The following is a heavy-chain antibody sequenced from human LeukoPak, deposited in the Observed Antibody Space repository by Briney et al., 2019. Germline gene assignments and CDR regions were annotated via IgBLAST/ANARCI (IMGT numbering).Heavy chain of an antibody. J-gene: IGHJ4*02. CDR3: AKCYPRFADCDY. CDR2: ISGSSGAST. D-gene: IGHD3-10*01. V-gene: IGHV3-23*01. Sequence: GGSLRLSCAASGFTFSNYAMSWVRQAPGKGLEWVSSISGSSGASTYYADSVKGRFTISRDNSKNTLFLQMTSLRAEDTAVYYCAKCYPRFADCDYWGQGTLVTVSS. CDR1: GFTFSNYA.